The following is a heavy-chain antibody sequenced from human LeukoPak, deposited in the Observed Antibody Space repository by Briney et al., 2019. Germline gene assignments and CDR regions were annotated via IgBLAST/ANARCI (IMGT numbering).Heavy chain of an antibody. CDR2: IRSNGDTA. D-gene: IGHD1-1*01. CDR3: AKGQELDDGVFDS. J-gene: IGHJ4*02. Sequence: GGSLRLSCSASGFTFSSIAMTWVRQAPGKGLEWVSTIRSNGDTAYNADSVKGRFTISRDNSKNTLYLQMNSLRVEDTAIYYCAKGQELDDGVFDSWGQGTLVTVSS. CDR1: GFTFSSIA. V-gene: IGHV3-23*01.